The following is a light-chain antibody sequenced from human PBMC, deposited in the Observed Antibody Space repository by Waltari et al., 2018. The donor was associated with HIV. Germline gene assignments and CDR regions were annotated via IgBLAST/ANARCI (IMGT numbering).Light chain of an antibody. CDR3: AAWDASLSAWV. CDR2: MYN. J-gene: IGLJ3*02. Sequence: QSVLTQPPSASGTPGQRVTISCSGSSSNIGSNYVYWYQHLPGTAPKLLINMYNLRPSGVPDRFSGSKSGTSASLAISGLRSEDEADYYCAAWDASLSAWVFGGGTKLTVL. V-gene: IGLV1-47*01. CDR1: SSNIGSNY.